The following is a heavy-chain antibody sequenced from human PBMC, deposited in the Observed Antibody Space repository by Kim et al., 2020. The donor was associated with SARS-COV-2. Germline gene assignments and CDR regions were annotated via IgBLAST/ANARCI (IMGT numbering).Heavy chain of an antibody. Sequence: SETLSLTCAVYGGSFSGYYWSWIRQPPGKGLEWIGEINHSGSTNYNPSLKSRVTISVDTSKNQFSLKLSSVTAADTAVYYCARGEGDIAARLGWFDPWGQGTLVTVSS. V-gene: IGHV4-34*01. CDR2: INHSGST. CDR1: GGSFSGYY. CDR3: ARGEGDIAARLGWFDP. J-gene: IGHJ5*02. D-gene: IGHD6-6*01.